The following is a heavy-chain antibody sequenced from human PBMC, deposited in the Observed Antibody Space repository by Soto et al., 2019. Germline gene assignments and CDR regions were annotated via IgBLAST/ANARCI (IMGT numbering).Heavy chain of an antibody. CDR3: AKVYSSGWPAPLGY. CDR1: GFTFSSYG. J-gene: IGHJ4*02. Sequence: PGGSLRLSCAASGFTFSSYGMHWVRQAPGKGLEWVAVISYDGSNKYYADSVKGRFTISRDNSKNTLYLQMNSLRAEDTAVYYCAKVYSSGWPAPLGYWGQGTLVTVSS. D-gene: IGHD6-19*01. CDR2: ISYDGSNK. V-gene: IGHV3-30*18.